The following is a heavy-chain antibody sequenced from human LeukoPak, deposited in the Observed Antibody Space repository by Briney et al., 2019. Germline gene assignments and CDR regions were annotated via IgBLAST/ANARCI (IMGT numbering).Heavy chain of an antibody. D-gene: IGHD3/OR15-3a*01. Sequence: GGSLRLSCAASGFTFSSFWMHWVRQVPGKGLVWVSRINTGGADTVYADSVKGRFTISIDNAKNTLYLQMNSLRAEDTAVYYCVRGSFGPDIWGQGTMVTVSS. J-gene: IGHJ3*02. CDR3: VRGSFGPDI. CDR2: INTGGADT. V-gene: IGHV3-74*01. CDR1: GFTFSSFW.